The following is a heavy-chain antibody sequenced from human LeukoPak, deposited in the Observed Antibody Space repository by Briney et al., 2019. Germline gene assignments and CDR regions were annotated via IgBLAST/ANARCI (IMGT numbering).Heavy chain of an antibody. CDR2: IIPIFGTA. D-gene: IGHD3-22*01. Sequence: SVKVSCKASGGTFSSYAISWVRQAPGQGLEWMGRIIPIFGTANYAQKFQGRVTITADKSTSTAYMELSSLRSEDTAVYYCARPAYYGSSGYDLWAFDIWGQGTMVTVSS. V-gene: IGHV1-69*06. CDR3: ARPAYYGSSGYDLWAFDI. J-gene: IGHJ3*02. CDR1: GGTFSSYA.